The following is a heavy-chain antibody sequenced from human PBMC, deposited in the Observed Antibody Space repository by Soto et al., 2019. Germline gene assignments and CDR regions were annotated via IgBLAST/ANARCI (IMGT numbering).Heavy chain of an antibody. D-gene: IGHD3-3*01. CDR1: GGSISSYY. V-gene: IGHV4-59*08. CDR2: IYYSGST. J-gene: IGHJ4*02. Sequence: SETLSLTCTVSGGSISSYYWSWIRQPPGKGLEWIGYIYYSGSTNYNPSLKSRVTISVDTSKNQFSLKLSSVTAADTAVYYCARHNGFGDNFDYWGQGTLVTVSS. CDR3: ARHNGFGDNFDY.